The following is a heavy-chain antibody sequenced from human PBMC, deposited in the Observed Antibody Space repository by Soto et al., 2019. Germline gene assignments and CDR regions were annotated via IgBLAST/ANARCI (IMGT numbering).Heavy chain of an antibody. CDR2: IWYDGSNK. V-gene: IGHV3-33*08. Sequence: VQLVESGGGLVKPGGSLRLSCAASGFTFSNAWMSWVRQAPGKGLEWVAVIWYDGSNKYYADSVKGRFTISRDNSKNTLYLQMNSLRAEDTAVYYCARDGSYYGSGSSNWFDPWGQGTLVTVSS. D-gene: IGHD3-10*01. CDR3: ARDGSYYGSGSSNWFDP. CDR1: GFTFSNAW. J-gene: IGHJ5*02.